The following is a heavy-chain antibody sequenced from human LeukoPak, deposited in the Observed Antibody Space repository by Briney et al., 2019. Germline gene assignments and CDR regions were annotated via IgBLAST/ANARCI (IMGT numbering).Heavy chain of an antibody. D-gene: IGHD3-22*01. Sequence: GGSLRLSCAASGFTFSSYGMSWVRQAPGKGLVWVSRINSDESSTVYADSVKGRFTISRDNAKNTLHLQMNSLRAEDTAVYYCARGDSRGYYYTSGFDPWGQGTLVTVSS. V-gene: IGHV3-74*01. CDR2: INSDESST. CDR1: GFTFSSYG. J-gene: IGHJ5*02. CDR3: ARGDSRGYYYTSGFDP.